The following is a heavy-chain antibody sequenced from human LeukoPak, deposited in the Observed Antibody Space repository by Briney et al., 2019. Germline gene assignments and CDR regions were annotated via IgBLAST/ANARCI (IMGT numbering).Heavy chain of an antibody. V-gene: IGHV4-39*01. Sequence: PSETLSLTCTVSGGSISSSSYYWGWIRQPPGKGLEWIGSLYYSGSTYYNPSLKSRVTISVDTSKNQFSLKLSSVTAADTAVYYCARHPSGEGFGPWGQGTLVTVSS. CDR3: ARHPSGEGFGP. D-gene: IGHD1-26*01. CDR2: LYYSGST. CDR1: GGSISSSSYY. J-gene: IGHJ5*02.